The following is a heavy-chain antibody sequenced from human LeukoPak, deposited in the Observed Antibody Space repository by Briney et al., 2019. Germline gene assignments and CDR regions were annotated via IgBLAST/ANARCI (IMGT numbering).Heavy chain of an antibody. CDR2: INPNSGGT. J-gene: IGHJ6*03. D-gene: IGHD1-1*01. Sequence: ASVKVSCKASGYTFTGYYIHWVRQAPGQGLEWMGWINPNSGGTNYAQKFQGRVTMTRDTSISTAYMELSRLRSDDTAVYYCARGGNVPSHYYYYYMDVWGKGTTVTVSS. CDR1: GYTFTGYY. V-gene: IGHV1-2*02. CDR3: ARGGNVPSHYYYYYMDV.